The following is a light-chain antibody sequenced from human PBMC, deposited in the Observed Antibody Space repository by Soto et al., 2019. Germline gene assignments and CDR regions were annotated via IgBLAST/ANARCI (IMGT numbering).Light chain of an antibody. V-gene: IGKV1-39*01. CDR3: QQSYSTPWT. Sequence: GDRVTITCRASQSISSSLAWYQQRPGKAPKLLIYDASSLESGVPSRFSGSGSGTDLTLTISSLQPEDFATYYCQQSYSTPWTFGQGTKVDIK. J-gene: IGKJ1*01. CDR2: DAS. CDR1: QSISSS.